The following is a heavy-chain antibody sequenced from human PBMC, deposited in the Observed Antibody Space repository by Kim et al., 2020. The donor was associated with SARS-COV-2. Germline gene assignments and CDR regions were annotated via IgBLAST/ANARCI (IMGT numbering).Heavy chain of an antibody. J-gene: IGHJ4*02. CDR3: ARSVWFGESLGPYYFDY. D-gene: IGHD3-10*01. Sequence: YQGRVTITADESTSTAYMELSSLRSEDTAVYYCARSVWFGESLGPYYFDYWGQGTLVTVSS. V-gene: IGHV1-69*01.